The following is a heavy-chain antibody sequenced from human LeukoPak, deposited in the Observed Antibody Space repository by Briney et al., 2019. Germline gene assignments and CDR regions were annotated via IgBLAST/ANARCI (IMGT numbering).Heavy chain of an antibody. D-gene: IGHD4-17*01. V-gene: IGHV3-23*01. CDR3: ATLYGDYNWYFDL. J-gene: IGHJ2*01. CDR2: LSASGGCT. Sequence: PGGSLRLSCASSGLTFSRYVMGWVRQAPGKGLEWVSTLSASGGCTFYAASVKGRFTVSRDNSKNTLFLQMNTLRAEDTAVYYCATLYGDYNWYFDLWGRGTLVTVSS. CDR1: GLTFSRYV.